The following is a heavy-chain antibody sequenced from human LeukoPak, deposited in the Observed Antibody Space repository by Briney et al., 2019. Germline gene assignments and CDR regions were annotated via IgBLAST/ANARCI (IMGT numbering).Heavy chain of an antibody. CDR2: IYYSGST. CDR1: DDSITNGYY. D-gene: IGHD2-2*01. J-gene: IGHJ3*02. V-gene: IGHV4-38-2*01. CDR3: ARPGATATDGFDI. Sequence: SETLSLTCVVSDDSITNGYYWGWLRQPPGKGLQWIGRIYYSGSTYYNPSLKSRVTISVDTSKNQLSLRLNSETAADMAVYYCARPGATATDGFDIWGQGTLVTVSP.